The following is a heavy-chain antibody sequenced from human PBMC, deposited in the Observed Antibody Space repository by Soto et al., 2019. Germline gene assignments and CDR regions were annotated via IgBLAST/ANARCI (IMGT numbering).Heavy chain of an antibody. CDR3: AHIVITFGGVVADDAFDV. CDR1: GFSLTTRGVG. CDR2: IYWDDDK. J-gene: IGHJ3*01. V-gene: IGHV2-5*02. D-gene: IGHD3-16*02. Sequence: SGPTLVNPTETLTLTCTFSGFSLTTRGVGVGWIRQPPGKALEWLAVIYWDDDKRYSPSLKARLVLTKDTPKNQVVLTMTNMDSVDTATYFCAHIVITFGGVVADDAFDVWGQGTMVTVSS.